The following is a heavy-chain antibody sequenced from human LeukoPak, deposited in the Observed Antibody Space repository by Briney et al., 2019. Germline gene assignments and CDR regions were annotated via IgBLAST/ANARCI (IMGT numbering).Heavy chain of an antibody. CDR2: INPNSGGT. V-gene: IGHV1-2*02. D-gene: IGHD3-10*01. J-gene: IGHJ4*02. CDR3: ARGPDYGSGFGQVDY. CDR1: GYTFTGYY. Sequence: ASVKVSCKASGYTFTGYYMHWVRQAPGQGLEWMGWINPNSGGTNYAQKFQGRVTMTRDTSISTAYMELSRLRSDDTAVYYCARGPDYGSGFGQVDYWGQGTLVTVSS.